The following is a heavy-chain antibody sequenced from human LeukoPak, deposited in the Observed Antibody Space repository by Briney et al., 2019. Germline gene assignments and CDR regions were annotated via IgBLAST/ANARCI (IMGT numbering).Heavy chain of an antibody. J-gene: IGHJ4*02. V-gene: IGHV3-15*01. Sequence: GGSLRLSCVTSGFTFTNAWMSWVRQAPGKGLEWVGRVQSTTDGGTTDYVAPVKGRFSISRDDSKRTVYLQMNSLKTEDTAVYYCTTFLGGSYSIGYWGQGTLVTVSS. D-gene: IGHD1-26*01. CDR3: TTFLGGSYSIGY. CDR1: GFTFTNAW. CDR2: VQSTTDGGTT.